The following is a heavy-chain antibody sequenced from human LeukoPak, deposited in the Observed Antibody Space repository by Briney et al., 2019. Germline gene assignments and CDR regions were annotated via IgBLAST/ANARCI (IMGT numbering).Heavy chain of an antibody. V-gene: IGHV1-69*13. CDR2: IIPIFGTA. J-gene: IGHJ6*03. CDR3: ARELREEYSSSSGYMDV. Sequence: ASVKVSCKASGGTFSSYAISWVRQAPGQGLEWMGGIIPIFGTANYAQKFQGRVTITADESTSTAYMELSSLRSEDTAVYYCARELREEYSSSSGYMDVWGKGTTVTVSS. CDR1: GGTFSSYA. D-gene: IGHD6-6*01.